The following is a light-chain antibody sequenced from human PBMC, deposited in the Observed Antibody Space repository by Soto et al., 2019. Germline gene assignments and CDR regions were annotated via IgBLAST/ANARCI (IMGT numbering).Light chain of an antibody. CDR2: DAS. CDR1: QTVRNNY. Sequence: EFVLTQSPVTLYLSPGERATLSCRASQTVRNNYLAWYQQKPGQAPRLLIYDASSRATGIPDRFSGGGSGTDFTLTISRLEPEDFAVYYCQQFSIYPLTFGGVTKVDVK. V-gene: IGKV3-20*01. J-gene: IGKJ4*01. CDR3: QQFSIYPLT.